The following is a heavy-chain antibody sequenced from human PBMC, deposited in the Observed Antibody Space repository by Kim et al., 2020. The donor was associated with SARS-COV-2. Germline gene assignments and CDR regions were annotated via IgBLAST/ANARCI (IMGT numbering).Heavy chain of an antibody. D-gene: IGHD3-22*01. CDR3: AALYYYDSSGYYVDY. V-gene: IGHV4-34*01. J-gene: IGHJ4*02. Sequence: PSLKSRVTISVDTSKNQFSLKLSSVTAADTAVYYCAALYYYDSSGYYVDYWGQGTLVTVSS.